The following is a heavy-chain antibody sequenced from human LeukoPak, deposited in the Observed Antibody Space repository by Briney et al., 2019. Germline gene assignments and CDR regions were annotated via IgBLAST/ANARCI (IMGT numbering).Heavy chain of an antibody. CDR2: ISGSGGST. CDR3: ARGGGIYSYGWYYFDY. Sequence: SGGSLRLSCAASGFTFSSYAMSWVRQAPGKGLEWVSAISGSGGSTYYADSVKGRFTISRDNSKNTLYLQMNSLRAEDTAVYYCARGGGIYSYGWYYFDYWGQGTLVTVSS. J-gene: IGHJ4*02. V-gene: IGHV3-23*01. CDR1: GFTFSSYA. D-gene: IGHD5-18*01.